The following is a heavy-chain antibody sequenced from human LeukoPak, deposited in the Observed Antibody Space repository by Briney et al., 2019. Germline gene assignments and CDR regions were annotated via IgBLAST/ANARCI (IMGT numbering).Heavy chain of an antibody. CDR1: GFTFSSYS. V-gene: IGHV3-48*01. CDR2: ISGSRGTK. D-gene: IGHD6-19*01. CDR3: ARAPYTSGWYRGDNDY. J-gene: IGHJ4*02. Sequence: PGGSLRLSCAASGFTFSSYSMNWVRQAPGKGLEWVSYISGSRGTKYYADSVKGRFTISRDNAKNSLYLQMNSLRAEDTAVYYCARAPYTSGWYRGDNDYWGQGTLVTVSS.